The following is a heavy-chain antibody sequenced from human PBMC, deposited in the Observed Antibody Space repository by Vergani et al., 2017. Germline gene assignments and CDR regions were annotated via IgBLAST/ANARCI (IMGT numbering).Heavy chain of an antibody. CDR2: SSWNRGKI. J-gene: IGHJ4*02. Sequence: EVQLVTSGGGLVQPGGSLSLSCAASGFVFDEYALHWVRQSPGKGLEWVSGSSWNRGKIAYADSVKGRFTISRDTAKKSLYLQMNNLRPEDTAFYYCVKDTGMQLLQHFEYWGQGILVTVSS. CDR3: VKDTGMQLLQHFEY. CDR1: GFVFDEYA. V-gene: IGHV3-9*01. D-gene: IGHD5-24*01.